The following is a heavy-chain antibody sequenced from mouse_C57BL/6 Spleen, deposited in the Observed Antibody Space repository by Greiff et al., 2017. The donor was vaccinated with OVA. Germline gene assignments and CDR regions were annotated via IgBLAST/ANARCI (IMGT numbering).Heavy chain of an antibody. CDR2: IYPRDGST. CDR3: AREERVYYYGSSYWFAY. D-gene: IGHD1-1*01. Sequence: QVQLQQSGPELVKPGASVKLSCKASGYTFTSYDINWVKQRPGQGLEWIGWIYPRDGSTKYNEKFKSKATLTVDKPSSTAYMQLSSLTSEDSAVYYCAREERVYYYGSSYWFAYWGQGTLVTVSA. V-gene: IGHV1-85*01. J-gene: IGHJ3*01. CDR1: GYTFTSYD.